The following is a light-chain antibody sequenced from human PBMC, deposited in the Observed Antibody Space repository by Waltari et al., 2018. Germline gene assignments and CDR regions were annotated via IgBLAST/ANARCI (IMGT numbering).Light chain of an antibody. J-gene: IGLJ3*02. V-gene: IGLV1-51*02. CDR3: GTWDSSLSAGV. CDR1: RSNIGNNY. Sequence: QSVLTQSPSVSAAPGQKVNIPCPGSRSNIGNNYVSWYQQLPKTAPKLLIYENNKRPSGIPDRFSGSKSGTSATLGITGLQTGDEADYYCGTWDSSLSAGVFGGGTKLTVL. CDR2: ENN.